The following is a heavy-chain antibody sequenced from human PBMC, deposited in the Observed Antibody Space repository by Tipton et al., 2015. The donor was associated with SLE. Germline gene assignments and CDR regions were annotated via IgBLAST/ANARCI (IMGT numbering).Heavy chain of an antibody. V-gene: IGHV4-61*01. CDR2: IYYIGST. Sequence: TLSLTCTVSGGSISSRNYYWGWIRQPPGKGLEWIGYIYYIGSTNYNPSLKSRVTISVDTSKNQFSLKLSSVTAADTAVYYCAREPSVATVVEGAFDIWGQGAMVTVSS. CDR3: AREPSVATVVEGAFDI. J-gene: IGHJ3*02. D-gene: IGHD5-12*01. CDR1: GGSISSRNYY.